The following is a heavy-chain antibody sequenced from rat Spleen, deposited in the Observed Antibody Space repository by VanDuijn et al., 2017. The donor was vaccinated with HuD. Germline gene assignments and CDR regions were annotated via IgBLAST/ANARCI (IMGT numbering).Heavy chain of an antibody. Sequence: QVQLKESGPGLMQPSETLSLTCTVSGFSLTSNGVGWVRQPLGKGLVWMGTIWAGGSTNYNSAVQSRLSISRDTSKSQVFLKMNSLQPEDTAMYFCARKVFIADWYFDFWGPGTMVTVSS. V-gene: IGHV2-72*01. J-gene: IGHJ1*01. CDR2: IWAGGST. CDR1: GFSLTSNG. D-gene: IGHD1-1*01. CDR3: ARKVFIADWYFDF.